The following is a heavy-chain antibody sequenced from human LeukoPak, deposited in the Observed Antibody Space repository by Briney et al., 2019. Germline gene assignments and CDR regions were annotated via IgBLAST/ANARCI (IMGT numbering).Heavy chain of an antibody. D-gene: IGHD2-21*02. CDR1: GATFSSYT. CDR3: AKSDCGGDCWLIDY. CDR2: ITGATGKT. Sequence: GGSLRLSCAASGATFSSYTMSWVRQAPGKGLEWVSTITGATGKTYYAESVKGRFTISRDNSKNTLYLQMNSLTAEDTAVYSCAKSDCGGDCWLIDYWGQGIPVTVSS. J-gene: IGHJ4*02. V-gene: IGHV3-23*01.